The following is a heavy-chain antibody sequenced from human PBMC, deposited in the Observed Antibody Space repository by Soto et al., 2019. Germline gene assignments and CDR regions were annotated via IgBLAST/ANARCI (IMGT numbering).Heavy chain of an antibody. CDR2: IKQGASEK. V-gene: IGHV3-7*01. Sequence: PGGSRRRSCAAGGCSFNSYGISWVRHAQGKGLQWVGNIKQGASEKSYVESVKGRFTIYRAKAKKTIYLQMYKRMRSDTAVYYCAREFYSGYDSLDSWGKGNLLGVSS. CDR3: AREFYSGYDSLDS. CDR1: GCSFNSYG. D-gene: IGHD5-12*01. J-gene: IGHJ4*02.